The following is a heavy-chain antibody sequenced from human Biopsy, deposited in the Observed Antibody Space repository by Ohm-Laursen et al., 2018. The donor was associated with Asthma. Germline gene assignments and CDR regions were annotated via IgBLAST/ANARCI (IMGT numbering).Heavy chain of an antibody. CDR3: ARAQDYYDSRGYYRSFDY. D-gene: IGHD3-22*01. Sequence: TLSLTCTVSYGSITSGGYYWTRIRQHPGKGPEWIGFIYYSGSTYYNPSLKSRVSISIDTSKNQFSLKLSSVTAADTAVYYCARAQDYYDSRGYYRSFDYWGQGTLVTVSS. CDR2: IYYSGST. V-gene: IGHV4-31*03. CDR1: YGSITSGGYY. J-gene: IGHJ4*02.